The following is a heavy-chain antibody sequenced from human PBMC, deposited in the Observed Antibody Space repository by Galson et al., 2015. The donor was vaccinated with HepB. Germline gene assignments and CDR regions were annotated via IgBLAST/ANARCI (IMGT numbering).Heavy chain of an antibody. CDR3: ARVPQSLVYYMDV. V-gene: IGHV3-48*04. CDR1: GFTFSSYT. J-gene: IGHJ6*03. D-gene: IGHD3-16*01. CDR2: LGSTGNTM. Sequence: SLRLSCAASGFTFSSYTMNWVRQAPGKGLGWVSSLGSTGNTMYYAASAKGRFTISRDNAKNTLCMQMNSMRAEDTAVYYCARVPQSLVYYMDVWGKGTTVTVAS.